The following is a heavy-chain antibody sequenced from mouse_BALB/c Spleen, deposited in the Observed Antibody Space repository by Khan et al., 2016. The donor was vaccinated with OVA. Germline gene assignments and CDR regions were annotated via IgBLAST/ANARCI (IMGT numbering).Heavy chain of an antibody. J-gene: IGHJ4*01. CDR2: LGPGSGST. Sequence: DLVKPGASVKLSCKASGYTFTSYWIYWIKQRPGEGLEWIGRLGPGSGSTYYNEMFKDKATLTVDTSSSTPYIQLSSLSSEDSAVYFCARSNYYGGSLYAMDYWGQGTSVTVSS. V-gene: IGHV1S41*01. CDR1: GYTFTSYW. CDR3: ARSNYYGGSLYAMDY. D-gene: IGHD1-1*01.